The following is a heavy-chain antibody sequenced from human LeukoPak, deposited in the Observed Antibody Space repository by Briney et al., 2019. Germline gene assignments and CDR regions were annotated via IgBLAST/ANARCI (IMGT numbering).Heavy chain of an antibody. Sequence: ASVKVSCKASGYTFTSHGINWLRQAPGQGLEWMGWASGYNGNTEYAQKFQGRVTMTTDRSTNTVYMELRSLRSDDTAVYYCARDRPVMITFGGVIIAAYWGQGTLVSVSS. D-gene: IGHD3-16*02. CDR2: ASGYNGNT. J-gene: IGHJ4*02. CDR1: GYTFTSHG. CDR3: ARDRPVMITFGGVIIAAY. V-gene: IGHV1-18*01.